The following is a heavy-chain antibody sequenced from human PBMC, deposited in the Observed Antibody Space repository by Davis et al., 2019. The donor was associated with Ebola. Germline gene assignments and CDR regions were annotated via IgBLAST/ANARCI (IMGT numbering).Heavy chain of an antibody. J-gene: IGHJ5*02. CDR2: IYYSGST. Sequence: GSLRLSCTVSGGSISSYYWSWIRQPPGKGLEWIGYIYYSGSTNYNPSLKSRVTISVDTSKNQFSLKLSSVTAADTAVYYCARAWTIFGVASNWFDPWGQGTLVTVSS. CDR1: GGSISSYY. CDR3: ARAWTIFGVASNWFDP. D-gene: IGHD3-3*01. V-gene: IGHV4-59*01.